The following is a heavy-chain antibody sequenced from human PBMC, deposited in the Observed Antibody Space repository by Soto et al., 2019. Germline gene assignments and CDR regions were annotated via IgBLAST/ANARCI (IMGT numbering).Heavy chain of an antibody. J-gene: IGHJ3*02. CDR1: GGTFSSYA. CDR3: ARALSEGATTLYIWDAFDI. V-gene: IGHV1-69*13. Sequence: ASVKVSCKASGGTFSSYAISWVRQAPGQGLEWMGGIIPIFGTANYAQKFQGRVTITADESTSTAYMELSSLRSEDTAVYYCARALSEGATTLYIWDAFDIWGQGTMVTVSS. D-gene: IGHD1-26*01. CDR2: IIPIFGTA.